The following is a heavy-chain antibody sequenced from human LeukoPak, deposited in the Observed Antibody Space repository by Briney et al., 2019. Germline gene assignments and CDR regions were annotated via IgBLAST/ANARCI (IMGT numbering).Heavy chain of an antibody. Sequence: SETLSLTCSVSGGSFIGTPHYWAWIRQPPGKGLEWIGSVYYSGSTTYSPSLKSRVTISVERPQNQFSLRLTSVTGADTAVYYCARNITSGYFDYWGPGTPVTVSS. J-gene: IGHJ4*02. D-gene: IGHD2/OR15-2a*01. CDR1: GGSFIGTPHY. CDR3: ARNITSGYFDY. V-gene: IGHV4-39*01. CDR2: VYYSGST.